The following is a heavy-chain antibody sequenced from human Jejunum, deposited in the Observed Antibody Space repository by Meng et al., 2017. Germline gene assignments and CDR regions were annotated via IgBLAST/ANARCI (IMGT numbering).Heavy chain of an antibody. CDR3: ARGNEYSNYGADF. Sequence: QVKLQQWGAGLLKPSETLSLPCAVYGGSISDYYWTWIRQPPGKGLEWIGEINDSGSTNYNPSLKSRVTISVDTSKSQFYLRVSSVTAAETAVYYCARGNEYSNYGADFWGQGTLVTVSS. CDR1: GGSISDYY. J-gene: IGHJ4*02. D-gene: IGHD4-11*01. V-gene: IGHV4-34*01. CDR2: INDSGST.